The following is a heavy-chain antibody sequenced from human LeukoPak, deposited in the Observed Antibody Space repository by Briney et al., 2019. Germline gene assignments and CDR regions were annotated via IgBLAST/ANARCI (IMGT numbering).Heavy chain of an antibody. CDR1: GGSISSYY. V-gene: IGHV4-4*07. Sequence: SETLSLTCTVSGGSISSYYWSWIRQPAGKGLEWIGRIYTSGSTNYNPSLKSRVTMSVDTSKNQFSLKLSSVTAADTAVYYCARSPPVRATIGRGYYYYYMDVWGKGTTVTVSS. CDR3: ARSPPVRATIGRGYYYYYMDV. CDR2: IYTSGST. J-gene: IGHJ6*03. D-gene: IGHD5-24*01.